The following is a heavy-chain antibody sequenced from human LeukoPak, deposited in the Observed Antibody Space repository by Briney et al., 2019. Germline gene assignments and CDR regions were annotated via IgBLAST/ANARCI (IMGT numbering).Heavy chain of an antibody. D-gene: IGHD3-10*01. CDR2: ISGSGGST. V-gene: IGHV3-23*01. Sequence: GGSLRLSCAASGFTFSSYAMSWVRQAPGKGLEWVSAISGSGGSTYYADSVKGRFTISRDNSKITLYLQMNSLRADDTAVYYCAKRGGSGISFAFHPWGQGTLVTVSS. CDR3: AKRGGSGISFAFHP. CDR1: GFTFSSYA. J-gene: IGHJ5*02.